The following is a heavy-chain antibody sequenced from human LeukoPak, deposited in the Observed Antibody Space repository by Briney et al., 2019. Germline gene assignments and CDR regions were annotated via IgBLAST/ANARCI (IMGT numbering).Heavy chain of an antibody. D-gene: IGHD3-9*01. J-gene: IGHJ4*02. CDR3: ARPYYGILTGYEYYFDY. Sequence: SETLSLTCAVYGGSFSGYYWSWIRQPPGKGLEWIGEINHSGSTNYNPSLKSRVTISVDTSKNQFSLKLSSVTAADTAVYYCARPYYGILTGYEYYFDYWGQGTLVTVSS. CDR2: INHSGST. V-gene: IGHV4-34*01. CDR1: GGSFSGYY.